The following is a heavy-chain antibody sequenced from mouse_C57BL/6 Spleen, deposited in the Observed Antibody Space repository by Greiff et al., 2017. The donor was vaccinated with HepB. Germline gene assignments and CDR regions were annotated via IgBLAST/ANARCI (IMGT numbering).Heavy chain of an antibody. V-gene: IGHV5-17*01. CDR2: ISSGSSTI. CDR3: ARGEAGLWFAY. D-gene: IGHD6-1*01. CDR1: GFTFSDYG. J-gene: IGHJ3*01. Sequence: EVQRVESGGGLVKPGGSLKLSCAASGFTFSDYGMHWVRQAPEKGLEWVAYISSGSSTIYYADTVKGRFTISRDNDKNTLFLQMTSLRSEDTAMYYCARGEAGLWFAYWGQGTLVTVSA.